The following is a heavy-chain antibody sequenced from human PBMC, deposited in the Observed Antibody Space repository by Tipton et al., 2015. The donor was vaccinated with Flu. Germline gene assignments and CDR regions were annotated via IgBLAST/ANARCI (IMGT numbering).Heavy chain of an antibody. Sequence: TLSLTCTVSGGSISSGSYYWSWIRQPAGKGLEWIGRIYTSGSTNYNPSLKSRVTISVDTSKNQFSLKLSSVTAADTAVYYCARDRVGDYSGSDPWGQGTLVTVSS. CDR3: ARDRVGDYSGSDP. CDR1: GGSISSGSYY. D-gene: IGHD4-17*01. CDR2: IYTSGST. J-gene: IGHJ5*02. V-gene: IGHV4-61*02.